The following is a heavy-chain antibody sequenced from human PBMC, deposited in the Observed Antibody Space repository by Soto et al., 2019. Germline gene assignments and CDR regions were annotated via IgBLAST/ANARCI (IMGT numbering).Heavy chain of an antibody. Sequence: PSETLSLTCAVYGGSFSGFYWSWIRQTPGKGLEWVGEINDSGTINYNPSLKNRVTISIDTSKNQFSLKLSSVTAADTAVYYCARVLGYGDYFDYWGQGTLVTVSS. CDR1: GGSFSGFY. CDR2: INDSGTI. J-gene: IGHJ4*02. D-gene: IGHD4-17*01. V-gene: IGHV4-34*01. CDR3: ARVLGYGDYFDY.